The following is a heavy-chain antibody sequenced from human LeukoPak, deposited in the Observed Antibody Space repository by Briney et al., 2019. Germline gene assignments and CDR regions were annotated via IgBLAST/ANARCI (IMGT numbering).Heavy chain of an antibody. J-gene: IGHJ6*03. CDR3: AKGGGLAAVYVVDFYYMDV. Sequence: GGSLRLSCAASGFTFSGYAMSWVRQTPGKGLEWVSAISGGGGSTYYADSVKGRFTLSRDNSKNTLFLLMNSLRAEDTAVYYCAKGGGLAAVYVVDFYYMDVWGKGTTVTVSS. D-gene: IGHD6-25*01. CDR1: GFTFSGYA. V-gene: IGHV3-23*01. CDR2: ISGGGGST.